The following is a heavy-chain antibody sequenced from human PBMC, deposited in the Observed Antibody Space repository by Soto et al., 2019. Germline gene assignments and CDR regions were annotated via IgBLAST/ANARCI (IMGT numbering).Heavy chain of an antibody. CDR2: ILNDGSNR. CDR1: GFTFSNYG. Sequence: QVQLVESGGGVVQPGRSLRLSCAASGFTFSNYGMHWVRQAPGKGLEWVAVILNDGSNRYHADSVKDRFTISRDNSKNTLYLQMNSLRAEDTAVYYCARRGSGSYYDYWGQGTLVTVSS. CDR3: ARRGSGSYYDY. V-gene: IGHV3-33*01. D-gene: IGHD1-26*01. J-gene: IGHJ4*02.